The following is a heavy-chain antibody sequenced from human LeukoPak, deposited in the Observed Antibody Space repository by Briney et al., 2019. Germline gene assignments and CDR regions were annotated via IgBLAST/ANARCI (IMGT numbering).Heavy chain of an antibody. J-gene: IGHJ4*02. Sequence: SVKVSCKASGGTFSSYAISWVRQAPGQGLEWMGGIIPIFGTANYAQKFQGRVTITADESTSTAYMELSSLRSEDTAVYYCAREGGYSYGTFDSWGQGTLVTVSS. V-gene: IGHV1-69*13. CDR3: AREGGYSYGTFDS. CDR2: IIPIFGTA. D-gene: IGHD5-18*01. CDR1: GGTFSSYA.